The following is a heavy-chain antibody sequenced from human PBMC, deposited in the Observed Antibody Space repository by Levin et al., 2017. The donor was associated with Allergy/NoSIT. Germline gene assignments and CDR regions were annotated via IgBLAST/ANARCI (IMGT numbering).Heavy chain of an antibody. J-gene: IGHJ4*02. CDR1: GGSISSSSYY. CDR3: ARHPDLATFDY. V-gene: IGHV4-39*01. CDR2: IYYSGST. Sequence: RPSETLSLTCTVSGGSISSSSYYWGWIRQPPGKGLEWIGSIYYSGSTYYNPSLKSRVTISVDTSKNQFSLKLSSVTAADTAVYYCARHPDLATFDYWGQGTLVTVSS.